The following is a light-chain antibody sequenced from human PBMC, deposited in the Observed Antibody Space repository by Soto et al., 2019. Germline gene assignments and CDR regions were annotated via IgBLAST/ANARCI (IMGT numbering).Light chain of an antibody. J-gene: IGLJ1*01. CDR2: DVS. CDR1: TSDIGFSYY. Sequence: QSALTQSASVSGSPGQSITISCTGTTSDIGFSYYVSWYQQHPDKAPKLIIYDVSDRPSGVSDRFSGSKSGNTASLTISGLQTEDEADYYCTSYTSSFTHLFGTGTKVTVL. CDR3: TSYTSSFTHL. V-gene: IGLV2-14*03.